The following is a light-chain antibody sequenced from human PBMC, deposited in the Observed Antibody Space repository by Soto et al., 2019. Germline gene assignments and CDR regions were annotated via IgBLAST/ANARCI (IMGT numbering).Light chain of an antibody. CDR2: EVS. V-gene: IGLV2-14*01. CDR1: SSDIGGSDY. J-gene: IGLJ3*02. CDR3: SSYVTSGTLV. Sequence: QSALTQAASVSGSPGQSITISCTGTSSDIGGSDYVSWYQKHPGKATKVIIYEVSDRPSGVSDSFSGSKSGNTASLTISGLQAEDDADYYCSSYVTSGTLVFGGGTKLTVL.